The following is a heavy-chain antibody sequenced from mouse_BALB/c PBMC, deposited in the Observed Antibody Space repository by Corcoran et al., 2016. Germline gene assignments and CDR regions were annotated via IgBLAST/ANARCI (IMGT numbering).Heavy chain of an antibody. Sequence: EVQLQQSGAELVKPWASVKLSCTASGVNIKDTYMHGVKQMPEHGLEWIGRMDPANGNTKYDPKFQGKATITEDTSSNTAYLQLSSLTSEDTAVYYCARYQYAMDYWGQGTSVTVSS. CDR1: GVNIKDTY. CDR3: ARYQYAMDY. CDR2: MDPANGNT. V-gene: IGHV14-3*02. J-gene: IGHJ4*01.